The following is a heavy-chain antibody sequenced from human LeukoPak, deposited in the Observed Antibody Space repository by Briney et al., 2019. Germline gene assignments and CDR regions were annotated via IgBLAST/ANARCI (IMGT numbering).Heavy chain of an antibody. V-gene: IGHV1-18*01. CDR2: ISGYTADT. D-gene: IGHD6-6*01. J-gene: IGHJ6*03. CDR1: GYSFSNYG. Sequence: ASVKVSCKASGYSFSNYGIYWVRQAPGQGLEWIGWISGYTADTNYAQKFQGRVTMTTDTSTGTVYMELMSLRIDDTAVYFCARMGYSSSSGSYYYYYMDAWAEGTTVTVSS. CDR3: ARMGYSSSSGSYYYYYMDA.